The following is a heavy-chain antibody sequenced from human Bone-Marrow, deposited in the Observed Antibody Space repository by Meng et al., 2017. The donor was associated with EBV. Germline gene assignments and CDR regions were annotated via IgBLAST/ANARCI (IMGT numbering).Heavy chain of an antibody. V-gene: IGHV4-34*01. D-gene: IGHD3-10*01. CDR2: INHSGST. CDR1: GGSFSGYY. J-gene: IGHJ4*02. Sequence: QGDPQQWGAGLSKPWETLSLTRAVYGGSFSGYYWSWIRQPPGKGLEWIGEINHSGSTNYNPSLKSRVTISVDTSKNQFSLKLSSVTAADTAVYYCARVLGTIYYGSGIDYWGQGTLVTVSS. CDR3: ARVLGTIYYGSGIDY.